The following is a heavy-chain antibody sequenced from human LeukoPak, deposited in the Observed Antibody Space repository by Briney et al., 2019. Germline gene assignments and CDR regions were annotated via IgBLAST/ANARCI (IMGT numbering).Heavy chain of an antibody. J-gene: IGHJ4*02. CDR2: ISGSGGDT. Sequence: GGSLRLSCSASGFTFSRSAMSWVRQAAGEGLEWVSGISGSGGDTYYTDSVKGRFTIFRDNSKTTVYLQMNSLRTEDTATYYCAKEGRLTVAAVVVENYFDYWGQGTPVTVSA. V-gene: IGHV3-23*01. D-gene: IGHD3-22*01. CDR1: GFTFSRSA. CDR3: AKEGRLTVAAVVVENYFDY.